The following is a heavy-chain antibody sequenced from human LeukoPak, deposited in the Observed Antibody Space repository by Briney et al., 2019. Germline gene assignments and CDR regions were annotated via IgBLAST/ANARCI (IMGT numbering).Heavy chain of an antibody. Sequence: SQTLSLTCTVSGGSISSYYWSWIRQPPGKGLEWIGYIYTSGSTNYNPSLESRVTISVDTSKNQFSLKLSSVTAADTAVYYCARGDFDHPVVPAAPSYYYYMDVWGKGTTVTVSS. V-gene: IGHV4-4*09. CDR2: IYTSGST. J-gene: IGHJ6*03. CDR3: ARGDFDHPVVPAAPSYYYYMDV. CDR1: GGSISSYY. D-gene: IGHD2-2*01.